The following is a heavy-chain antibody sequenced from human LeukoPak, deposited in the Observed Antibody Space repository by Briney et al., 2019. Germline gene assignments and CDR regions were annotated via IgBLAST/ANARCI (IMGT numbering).Heavy chain of an antibody. CDR3: ARDRTDNYYDSSGYHYGLDY. V-gene: IGHV1-2*02. D-gene: IGHD3-22*01. CDR2: INPNSGGT. CDR1: GYTFTGYY. J-gene: IGHJ4*02. Sequence: ASVKVSCKASGYTFTGYYMHWVRQAPGQGLEWMGWINPNSGGTNYAQKFQGRVTMTRDTSISTAYMELSRLRSDDTAVYYCARDRTDNYYDSSGYHYGLDYWGQGTLVTVSS.